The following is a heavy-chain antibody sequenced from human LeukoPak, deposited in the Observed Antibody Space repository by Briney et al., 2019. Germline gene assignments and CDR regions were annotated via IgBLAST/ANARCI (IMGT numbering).Heavy chain of an antibody. CDR2: IIPILGIA. J-gene: IGHJ4*02. V-gene: IGHV1-69*04. D-gene: IGHD1-1*01. CDR1: GGTFSSYA. Sequence: SVKVSCKASGGTFSSYAISWVRQAPGQGLEWMGRIIPILGIANHAQKFQGRVTITADKSTSTAYMELSSLRSEDTAVYYCARDPSRAAGRGNYWGQGTLVTVSS. CDR3: ARDPSRAAGRGNY.